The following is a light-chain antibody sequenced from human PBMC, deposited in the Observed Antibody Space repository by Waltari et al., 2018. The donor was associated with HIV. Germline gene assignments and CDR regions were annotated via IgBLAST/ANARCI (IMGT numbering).Light chain of an antibody. V-gene: IGLV2-18*02. J-gene: IGLJ1*01. CDR1: NSDLGTYNR. Sequence: QSALTQPLAVSGSPGQSVTISCTGTNSDLGTYNRVCWYHQTPGTAPKLITYAVNSRPSGVPDRFSGSKSGNTASLTISGLQAEDEGDYYCSSYTTTTARVFGTGTKVTVL. CDR2: AVN. CDR3: SSYTTTTARV.